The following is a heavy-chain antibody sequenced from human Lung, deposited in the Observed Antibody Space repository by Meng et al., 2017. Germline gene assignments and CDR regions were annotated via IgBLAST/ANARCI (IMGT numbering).Heavy chain of an antibody. D-gene: IGHD6-13*01. V-gene: IGHV7-4-1*02. CDR1: RFTFTSYA. Sequence: QGQLGQSGAELKKPGASVKGSCEASRFTFTSYAMNWVRQAPGQGLEWMGWINTNTGNPTYAQGFTERFVFSLATSVSTAYLQISNLKAEDTAVYYCARRRESSSWNWGQGTLVTVSS. J-gene: IGHJ4*02. CDR2: INTNTGNP. CDR3: ARRRESSSWN.